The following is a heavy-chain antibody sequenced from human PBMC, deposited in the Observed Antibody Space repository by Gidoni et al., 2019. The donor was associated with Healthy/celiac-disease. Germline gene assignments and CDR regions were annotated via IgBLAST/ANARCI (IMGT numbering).Heavy chain of an antibody. CDR3: ARVAALTAYYFDY. V-gene: IGHV3-21*01. D-gene: IGHD5-18*01. CDR1: GFTFSSYS. CDR2: ISSSSSYI. J-gene: IGHJ4*02. Sequence: EVQLVESGGGLVKPGGSLRLSCAASGFTFSSYSMNWVRQAPGKGLGLVSSISSSSSYIYYADSVKGRFTISRDNAKNSLYLQMNSLRAEDTAVYYCARVAALTAYYFDYWGQGTLVTVSS.